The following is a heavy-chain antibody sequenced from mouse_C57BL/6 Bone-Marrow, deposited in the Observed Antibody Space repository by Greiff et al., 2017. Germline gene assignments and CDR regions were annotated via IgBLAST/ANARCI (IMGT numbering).Heavy chain of an antibody. CDR1: GYTFTSYW. Sequence: QVQLQQPGAELVMPGASVKLSCKASGYTFTSYWMHWVKQRPGQGLEWIGEIDPSDSYTNYNQKFKGKSTLTVDKSSSTAYMQLSSLTSEDSAVYYCARGGYDEFAYWGRGTLVTVSA. J-gene: IGHJ3*01. CDR2: IDPSDSYT. D-gene: IGHD2-2*01. V-gene: IGHV1-69*01. CDR3: ARGGYDEFAY.